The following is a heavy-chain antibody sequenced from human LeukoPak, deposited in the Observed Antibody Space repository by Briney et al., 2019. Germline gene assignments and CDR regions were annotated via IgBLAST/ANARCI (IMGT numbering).Heavy chain of an antibody. CDR2: VRDKTNSYAT. D-gene: IGHD1-26*01. CDR3: TRQRPQTGSLDY. V-gene: IGHV3-73*01. CDR1: GFTFSDSS. Sequence: GGSLKLSCAASGFTFSDSSMHWVRQASGKGLGWVGRVRDKTNSYATGYGESVKGRFTISRDDSKNTAYLEMSSLRVEDTAVYYCTRQRPQTGSLDYWGQGALVTVSS. J-gene: IGHJ4*02.